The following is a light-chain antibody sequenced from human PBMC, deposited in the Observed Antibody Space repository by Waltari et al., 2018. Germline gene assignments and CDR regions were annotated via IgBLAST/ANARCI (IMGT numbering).Light chain of an antibody. V-gene: IGLV1-44*01. J-gene: IGLJ2*01. CDR2: SNN. Sequence: SVLTPPPSASGTPGQRVTISCSRSSSNIGSHTVNWYQQLPGTAPKLLIYSNNQRPSGVPDRFSGSKSGTSASLAISGLQSEDEADYYCAAWDDSLNGRVFGGGTKLTVL. CDR3: AAWDDSLNGRV. CDR1: SSNIGSHT.